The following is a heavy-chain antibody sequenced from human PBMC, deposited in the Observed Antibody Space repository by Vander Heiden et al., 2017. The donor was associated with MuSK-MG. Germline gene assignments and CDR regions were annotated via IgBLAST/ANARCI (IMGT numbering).Heavy chain of an antibody. CDR3: ARDQSYAFDI. Sequence: EVQLVESGGGLVQPGGSLRLSCAASGCTFSSYNINWIRQAPGKGLEWVSYIGVKSNHIQDADSVKGRFTISRDNAKNSLYLHMNSLRAEDTAVYYCARDQSYAFDIWGQGTMVTVSS. CDR1: GCTFSSYN. J-gene: IGHJ3*02. CDR2: IGVKSNHI. V-gene: IGHV3-48*01.